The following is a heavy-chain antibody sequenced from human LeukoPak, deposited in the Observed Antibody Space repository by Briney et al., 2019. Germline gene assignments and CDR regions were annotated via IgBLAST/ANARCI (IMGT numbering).Heavy chain of an antibody. D-gene: IGHD5-12*01. CDR2: ISGSGGST. CDR1: GFTFSSYA. CDR3: AKGGRGYSGYDQRIDAFDI. J-gene: IGHJ3*02. Sequence: HPGGSLRLSCAASGFTFSSYAMSWVRQAPGKGLEWVSAISGSGGSTYYADSVKGRFTISRDNSKNTLYLQMNSLRAEDTAVYYCAKGGRGYSGYDQRIDAFDIWGQGTMVTVSS. V-gene: IGHV3-23*01.